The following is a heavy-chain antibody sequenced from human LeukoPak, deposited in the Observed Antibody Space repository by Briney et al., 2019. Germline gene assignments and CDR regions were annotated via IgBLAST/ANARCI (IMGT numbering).Heavy chain of an antibody. Sequence: GRSLRLSCAASGYRFSSYGVHWVRQAPGKGVEWVAVFWYDASHKYSADCVKRRFHIPRHHSNNPVSLQMNSLRADHTAVYYCARKSSSWIRMDVWGEGTTVTVSS. J-gene: IGHJ6*04. CDR2: FWYDASHK. D-gene: IGHD6-13*01. CDR1: GYRFSSYG. V-gene: IGHV3-33*01. CDR3: ARKSSSWIRMDV.